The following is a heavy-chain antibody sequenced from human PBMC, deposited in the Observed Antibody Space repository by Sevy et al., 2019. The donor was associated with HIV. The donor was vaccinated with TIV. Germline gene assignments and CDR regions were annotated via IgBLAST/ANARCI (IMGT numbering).Heavy chain of an antibody. CDR3: ARDRYSGSYGILDAFDI. J-gene: IGHJ3*02. V-gene: IGHV3-7*01. D-gene: IGHD1-26*01. CDR2: IKQVGSEK. Sequence: GGSLRLSCAASGFTFSSYWMSWVRQAPGKGLEWVANIKQVGSEKYYVDSVKGRFTISRDNAKNSLYLQMNSLRAEDTAVYYCARDRYSGSYGILDAFDIWGQGTMVTVSS. CDR1: GFTFSSYW.